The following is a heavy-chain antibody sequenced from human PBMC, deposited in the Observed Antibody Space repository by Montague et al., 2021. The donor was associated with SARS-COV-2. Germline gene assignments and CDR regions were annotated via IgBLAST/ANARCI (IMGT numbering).Heavy chain of an antibody. J-gene: IGHJ4*02. CDR1: GGSISSSSYY. CDR3: ARQRRGGLVSAPRFFDY. V-gene: IGHV4-39*01. Sequence: SGTLSLTCTVSGGSISSSSYYWGWIRQSPGKGLEWIGSIYYSGSTYYNPSLKSRVTISVDTSKNQFSLKLSSVTAADTAVYYCARQRRGGLVSAPRFFDYWGQGTLVTVSS. CDR2: IYYSGST. D-gene: IGHD6-19*01.